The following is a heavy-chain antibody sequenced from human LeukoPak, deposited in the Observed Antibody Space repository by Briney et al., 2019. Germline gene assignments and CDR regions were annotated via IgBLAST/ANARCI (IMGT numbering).Heavy chain of an antibody. CDR2: IIPIFGTA. CDR1: GGTFSSYA. J-gene: IGHJ4*02. V-gene: IGHV1-69*05. Sequence: ASVKVSCKVSGGTFSSYAISWVRQAPGQGLEWMGGIIPIFGTANYAQKFQGRVTITTDESTSTAYMELSSLRSEDTAVYYCARGWDSSSSFDYWGQGTLVTVSS. CDR3: ARGWDSSSSFDY. D-gene: IGHD6-6*01.